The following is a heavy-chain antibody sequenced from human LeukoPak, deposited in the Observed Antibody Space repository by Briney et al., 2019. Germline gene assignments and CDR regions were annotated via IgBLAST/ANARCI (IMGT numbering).Heavy chain of an antibody. CDR2: INPNSGGT. Sequence: ASVKVSCKASGYTFTGYYMHGVGQAPGQGREGMGWINPNSGGTNYAQKFQGRVTMTRDTSISTAYMELSRLRSDDTAVYYCATQQLLTSGLDYWGQGTLVTVSS. J-gene: IGHJ4*02. V-gene: IGHV1-2*02. CDR3: ATQQLLTSGLDY. CDR1: GYTFTGYY. D-gene: IGHD6-13*01.